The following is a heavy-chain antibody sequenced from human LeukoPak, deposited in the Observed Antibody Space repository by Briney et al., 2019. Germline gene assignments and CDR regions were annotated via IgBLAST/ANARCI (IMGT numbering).Heavy chain of an antibody. Sequence: QPGRSLRLSCAASGFTFSSYGLHWVRQAPGKGLEWVAAISDEGSNKYYAESVKGRFTISRDNSKNTLHLQMNSLRTEDTAVYYCAKPRFGDLSLSFFDYWGQGTLVTVSS. CDR3: AKPRFGDLSLSFFDY. D-gene: IGHD3-10*01. V-gene: IGHV3-30*18. CDR1: GFTFSSYG. J-gene: IGHJ4*02. CDR2: ISDEGSNK.